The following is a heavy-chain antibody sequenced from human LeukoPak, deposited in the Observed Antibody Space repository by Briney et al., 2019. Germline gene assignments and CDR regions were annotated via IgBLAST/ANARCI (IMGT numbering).Heavy chain of an antibody. CDR3: ARGGGGYSYGSRTFDY. V-gene: IGHV4-4*07. Sequence: SETLSLTCTVSGGSISSYYWSWIRQPAGKGLEWIGRIYTSGSTNYNPSLKSRVTMSVDTSKNQFSLNLSSVTAADTAVYYCARGGGGYSYGSRTFDYWGQGTLVTVSS. D-gene: IGHD5-18*01. CDR1: GGSISSYY. J-gene: IGHJ4*02. CDR2: IYTSGST.